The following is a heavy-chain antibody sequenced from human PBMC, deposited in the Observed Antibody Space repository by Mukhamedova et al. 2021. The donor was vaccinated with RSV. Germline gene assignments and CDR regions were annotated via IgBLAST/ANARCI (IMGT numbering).Heavy chain of an antibody. D-gene: IGHD2/OR15-2a*01. CDR3: VTDSMPDR. V-gene: IGHV3-30*02. Sequence: VRQAPGKGLEWVAFIGRDGNDKSYSDSVKGRFTVSRDNSQNTLYLQMDSLTTEDTAVFYCVTDSMPDRWGQGTLGTVSS. CDR2: IGRDGNDK. J-gene: IGHJ4*02.